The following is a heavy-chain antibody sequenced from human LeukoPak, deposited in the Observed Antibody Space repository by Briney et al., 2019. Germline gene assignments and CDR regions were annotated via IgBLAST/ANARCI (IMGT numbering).Heavy chain of an antibody. D-gene: IGHD5-18*01. Sequence: SETLSLTCTVSGGSISSGDYYWSWIRQPPGKGLEWIGYIYYSGSTYYNPSRKSRVTISVDTSKNQFSLKLSSVTAADTAVYYCARDTAMPHAAFDIWGQGTMVTVSS. J-gene: IGHJ3*02. CDR2: IYYSGST. CDR1: GGSISSGDYY. V-gene: IGHV4-30-4*08. CDR3: ARDTAMPHAAFDI.